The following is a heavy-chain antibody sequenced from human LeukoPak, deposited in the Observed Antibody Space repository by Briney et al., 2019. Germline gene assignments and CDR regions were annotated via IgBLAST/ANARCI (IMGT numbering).Heavy chain of an antibody. D-gene: IGHD3-22*01. J-gene: IGHJ4*02. V-gene: IGHV3-74*01. CDR3: ARAMISGSDY. CDR2: INSDGSTT. CDR1: GFTFSTSW. Sequence: PGGSLRLSCAASGFTFSTSWMHWVRQAPGKGLVWVSRINSDGSTTTYADSVKGRFAISRDNAKNTVYLQMNSLRAEDTAAYYCARAMISGSDYWGQGTLVTVSS.